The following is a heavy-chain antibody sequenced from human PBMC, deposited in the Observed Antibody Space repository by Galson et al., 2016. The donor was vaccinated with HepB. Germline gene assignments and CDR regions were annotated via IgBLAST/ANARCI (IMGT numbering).Heavy chain of an antibody. V-gene: IGHV4-31*03. CDR2: IYYSGRT. CDR1: GDSISDGGYY. Sequence: TLSLTCTVSGDSISDGGYYWNWIRQHPGKGLEWIGYIYYSGRTDYNPSLKSRIAISVDTSKNQFSLKLSSVTVADTAVYYCARAVHDYGLDYFDYWGQGILVTVSS. CDR3: ARAVHDYGLDYFDY. D-gene: IGHD4-17*01. J-gene: IGHJ4*02.